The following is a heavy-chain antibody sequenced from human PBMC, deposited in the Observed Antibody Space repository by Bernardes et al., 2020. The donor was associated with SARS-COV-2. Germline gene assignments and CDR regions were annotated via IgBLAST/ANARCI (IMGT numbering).Heavy chain of an antibody. CDR3: ARGGMYIYEASDY. J-gene: IGHJ4*02. CDR2: INSDGSST. D-gene: IGHD3-16*01. V-gene: IGHV3-74*01. Sequence: GSLRLSCAASGFTFSSYWMHWVRQGPGKGLVWVSRINSDGSSTKYADSVKGRFTISRDNAKNTLYLQMNSLRAEDTAVYFCARGGMYIYEASDYWGQGTLVTVSS. CDR1: GFTFSSYW.